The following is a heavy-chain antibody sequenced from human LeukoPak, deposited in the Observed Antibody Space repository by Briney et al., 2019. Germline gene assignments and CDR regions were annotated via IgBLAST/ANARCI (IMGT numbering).Heavy chain of an antibody. D-gene: IGHD2-21*01. CDR3: ARDIWS. J-gene: IGHJ4*02. V-gene: IGHV4-30-4*01. CDR2: IYYSGST. Sequence: SETLSLTCAVYGGSFSGYYWSWIRQPPGKGLEWIGYIYYSGSTYYNPSLKSRVTISVDTSKNQFSLKLSSVTAADTAVYYCARDIWSWGQGTLVTVSS. CDR1: GGSFSGYY.